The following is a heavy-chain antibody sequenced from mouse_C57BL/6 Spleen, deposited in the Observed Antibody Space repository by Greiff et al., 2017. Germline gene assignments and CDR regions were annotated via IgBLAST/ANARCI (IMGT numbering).Heavy chain of an antibody. Sequence: VHVKQSGPELVKPGASVKISCKASGYTFTDYYMNWVKQSHGKSLEWIGDINPNNGGTSYNQKFKGKATLTVDKSSSTAYMELRSLTSEDSAVYYCATGSFDYWGQGTTLTVSS. D-gene: IGHD1-1*01. J-gene: IGHJ2*01. CDR1: GYTFTDYY. CDR2: INPNNGGT. CDR3: ATGSFDY. V-gene: IGHV1-26*01.